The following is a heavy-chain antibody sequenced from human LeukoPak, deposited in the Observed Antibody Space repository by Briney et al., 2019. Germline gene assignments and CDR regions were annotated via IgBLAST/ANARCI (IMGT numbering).Heavy chain of an antibody. D-gene: IGHD5-24*01. CDR2: INHSGST. J-gene: IGHJ4*02. Sequence: SETLSLTCADYGGSFRGYYWNWIRQPPGKGLEWIGEINHSGSTNYNPSLKSRVTISVDTSKNQFSLKLSSVTAADTAVYYCARRQRWLQHFDYWGQGTLVTVSS. CDR1: GGSFRGYY. V-gene: IGHV4-34*01. CDR3: ARRQRWLQHFDY.